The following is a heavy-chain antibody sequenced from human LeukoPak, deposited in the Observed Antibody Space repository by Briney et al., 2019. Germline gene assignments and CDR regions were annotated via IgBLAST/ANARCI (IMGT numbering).Heavy chain of an antibody. J-gene: IGHJ4*02. CDR1: GHTLTDLT. Sequence: ASVKVSCKVSGHTLTDLTMHWVRQAPGKGLEWMGGFDPGNGETIYAQKFQGRVTMTEDAFTDTAYMELSSLKSEDTAVYYCAAGGLYDLLPYWGQGTLVTVSS. CDR3: AAGGLYDLLPY. V-gene: IGHV1-24*01. CDR2: FDPGNGET. D-gene: IGHD3-3*01.